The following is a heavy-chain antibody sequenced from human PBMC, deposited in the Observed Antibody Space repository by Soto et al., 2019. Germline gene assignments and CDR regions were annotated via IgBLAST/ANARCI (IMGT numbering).Heavy chain of an antibody. D-gene: IGHD3-3*01. CDR2: IYYSGST. CDR1: GGSISSGGYY. CDR3: ARGAELWRGYYTTRYYFDY. J-gene: IGHJ4*02. Sequence: SETLSLTCTVSGGSISSGGYYWSWIRQHPGKGLEWIGYIYYSGSTYYNPSLKSRVIISVDTSKNQFSLKLSSVTAADTAVYYCARGAELWRGYYTTRYYFDYWGQGTLVTVSS. V-gene: IGHV4-31*03.